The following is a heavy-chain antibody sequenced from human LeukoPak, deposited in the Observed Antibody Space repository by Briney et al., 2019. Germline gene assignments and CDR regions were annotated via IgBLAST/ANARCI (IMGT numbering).Heavy chain of an antibody. Sequence: TGGSLRLSCAASGFTFSSYTMNWVRQAPGKGLEWVSNISSSSDIIFYADSVKGRFTISRDNAKNLLFLQVNSLTAEDTAVYYCARESDAAFDIWGQGTMVSVSS. CDR3: ARESDAAFDI. J-gene: IGHJ3*02. CDR2: ISSSSDII. D-gene: IGHD5-24*01. V-gene: IGHV3-48*01. CDR1: GFTFSSYT.